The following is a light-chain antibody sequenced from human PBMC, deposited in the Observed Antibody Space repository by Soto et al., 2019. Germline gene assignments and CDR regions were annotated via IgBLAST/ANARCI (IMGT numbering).Light chain of an antibody. CDR3: QQDDNWPLT. Sequence: DILMTQSPATLSASPGERATLSCRASQSVRSNLAWYQQKPGQAPRLLIYGASTRATGFPARFSGSGSGTEFTLTISSLESEDFAVYYCQQDDNWPLTFGRGTKVDI. CDR2: GAS. V-gene: IGKV3D-15*01. J-gene: IGKJ4*01. CDR1: QSVRSN.